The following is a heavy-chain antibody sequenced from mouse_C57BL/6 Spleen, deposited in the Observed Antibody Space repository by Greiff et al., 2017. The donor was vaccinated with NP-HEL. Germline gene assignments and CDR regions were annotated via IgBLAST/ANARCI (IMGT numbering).Heavy chain of an antibody. CDR1: GFTFSSYA. D-gene: IGHD4-1*01. V-gene: IGHV5-4*01. J-gene: IGHJ1*03. Sequence: EVQVVESGGGLVKPGGSLKLSCAASGFTFSSYAMSWVRQTPEKRLEWVATISDGGSYTYYPDNVKGRFTISRDNAKNNLYLQMSQLKSEDTAMYYCARGRPLGYWYFDVWGTGTTVTVSS. CDR3: ARGRPLGYWYFDV. CDR2: ISDGGSYT.